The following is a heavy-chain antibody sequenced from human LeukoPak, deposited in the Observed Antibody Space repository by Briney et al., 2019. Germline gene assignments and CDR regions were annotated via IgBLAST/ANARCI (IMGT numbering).Heavy chain of an antibody. V-gene: IGHV3-30*04. J-gene: IGHJ4*02. CDR1: GFTFSGSA. D-gene: IGHD1-14*01. CDR2: ILEDGSYQ. Sequence: PGGSLRLSCAASGFTFSGSAMHWVRQAPGKGLDWVAVILEDGSYQFYADSVKGRFSISRDNSKNILLLQMNSLRGEDTAIYYCARVRGGGFRTADSWGQGTLVTVSS. CDR3: ARVRGGGFRTADS.